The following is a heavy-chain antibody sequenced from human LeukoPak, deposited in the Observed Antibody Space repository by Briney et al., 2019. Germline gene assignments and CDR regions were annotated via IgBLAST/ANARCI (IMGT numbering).Heavy chain of an antibody. Sequence: DPSETLSLTCAVYGGSFSGYYWSWIRQPPGKGLEWIGEIDHSGSTNYNPSLKSRVTISVDTSKNQFSLKLSSVTAADTAVYYCARAPHGYSSGWFYYWGQGTLVTVSS. CDR3: ARAPHGYSSGWFYY. CDR1: GGSFSGYY. D-gene: IGHD6-19*01. J-gene: IGHJ4*02. V-gene: IGHV4-34*01. CDR2: IDHSGST.